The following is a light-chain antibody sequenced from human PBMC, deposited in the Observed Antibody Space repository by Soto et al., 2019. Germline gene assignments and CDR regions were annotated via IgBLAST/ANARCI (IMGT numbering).Light chain of an antibody. CDR2: SSN. V-gene: IGLV1-44*01. Sequence: QSVLTQPSSASGAPGQRVTISCSGSSSNIGSNTVHWYQQLPGTAPKLLIYSSNQRPSGVPDRFSGSKSGTSASLAISGLQSEAEADYYCATWDDSLNAPVFGTGTKLTVL. CDR3: ATWDDSLNAPV. CDR1: SSNIGSNT. J-gene: IGLJ1*01.